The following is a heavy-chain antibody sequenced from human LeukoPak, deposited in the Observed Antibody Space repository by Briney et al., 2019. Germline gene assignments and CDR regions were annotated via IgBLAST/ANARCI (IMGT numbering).Heavy chain of an antibody. V-gene: IGHV4-39*01. CDR1: GGSISRSAYY. CDR2: ISDSGST. D-gene: IGHD3-10*01. CDR3: ARQDIWFGELVV. J-gene: IGHJ6*02. Sequence: PSETLSLTCIVSGGSISRSAYYWGWLRQPPGKGLEWIGSISDSGSTYYSPSLKSRVTISVDTSKNQFSLKLRLVTAADTAVYYCARQDIWFGELVVWGRGTTVTVSS.